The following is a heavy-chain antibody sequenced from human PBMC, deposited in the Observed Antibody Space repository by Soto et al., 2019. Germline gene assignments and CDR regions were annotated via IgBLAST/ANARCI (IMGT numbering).Heavy chain of an antibody. D-gene: IGHD3-3*01. CDR2: INHTGGT. CDR1: GGSVPGYY. J-gene: IGHJ5*02. CDR3: ATRITVFGLQMPPFDP. V-gene: IGHV4-34*01. Sequence: SETLSLTCAVYGGSVPGYYWNWLRQPPGKGLEWIGEINHTGGTHYNPSLKSRVTVSVDTSKNQFSLRLSSVTAADTAIYYCATRITVFGLQMPPFDPWGQGTQVTVAS.